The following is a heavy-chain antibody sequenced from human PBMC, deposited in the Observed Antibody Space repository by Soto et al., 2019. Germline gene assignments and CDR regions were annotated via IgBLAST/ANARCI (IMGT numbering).Heavy chain of an antibody. CDR2: INPSGGST. J-gene: IGHJ6*03. V-gene: IGHV1-46*01. Sequence: GASVKVSCKASGYTFTSYYMHWVRQAPGQGLEWMGIINPSGGSTSYAQKFQGRVTMTRDTSISTAYMELSSLRSEDTAVYYCARAPSNGATNYYYHVDVWGKGTTVTVSS. CDR1: GYTFTSYY. CDR3: ARAPSNGATNYYYHVDV. D-gene: IGHD5-12*01.